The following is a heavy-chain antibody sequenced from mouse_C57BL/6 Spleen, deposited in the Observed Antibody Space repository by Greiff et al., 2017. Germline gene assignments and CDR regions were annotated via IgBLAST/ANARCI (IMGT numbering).Heavy chain of an antibody. V-gene: IGHV1-15*01. CDR3: TRSRDGYYEGFAY. J-gene: IGHJ3*01. CDR2: IDPETGGT. D-gene: IGHD2-3*01. Sequence: VQLQQSGAELVRPGASVTLSCKASGYTFTDYEMHWVKQTPVHGLEWIGAIDPETGGTAYNQKFKGKAILTADKSSSTADMELRSLTSEDSAVYYCTRSRDGYYEGFAYWGQGTLVTVSA. CDR1: GYTFTDYE.